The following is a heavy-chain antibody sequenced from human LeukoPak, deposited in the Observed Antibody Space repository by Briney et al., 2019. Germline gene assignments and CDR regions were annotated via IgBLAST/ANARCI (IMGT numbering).Heavy chain of an antibody. CDR2: INCSGST. V-gene: IGHV4-39*01. J-gene: IGHJ4*02. CDR3: VRRAATAARYFDY. D-gene: IGHD2-15*01. CDR1: GGSISSSGYY. Sequence: SETLSLTCTVSGGSISSSGYYWGWIRQPPGKGLEWIGIINCSGSTYYNPSLKSRVTISVDTSKNQFSLKLSSVTAADTAVYYCVRRAATAARYFDYWGQGTLVTVSS.